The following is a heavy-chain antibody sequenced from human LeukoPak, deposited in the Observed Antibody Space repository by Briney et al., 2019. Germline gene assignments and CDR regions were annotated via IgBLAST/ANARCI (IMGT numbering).Heavy chain of an antibody. V-gene: IGHV3-11*01. CDR1: GFTFSDYY. CDR2: ITSSGSSV. CDR3: ARALNDAFDI. Sequence: GGSLRLSCAASGFTFSDYYMGWIRQAPGKGPEWISYITSSGSSVYYPDCVKGRFTISRDNAKNSLFLQINSLRAEDTAMFYCARALNDAFDIRGQGTMVTVSS. J-gene: IGHJ3*02.